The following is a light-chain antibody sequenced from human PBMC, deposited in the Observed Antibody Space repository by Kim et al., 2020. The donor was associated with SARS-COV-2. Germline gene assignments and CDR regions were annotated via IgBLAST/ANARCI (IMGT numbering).Light chain of an antibody. CDR1: GSAVGDYDF. J-gene: IGLJ1*01. V-gene: IGLV2-8*01. CDR2: EVT. CDR3: GSYAGSNTYV. Sequence: GQTYTTARKCTGSAVGDYDFVSWYQQNPDKAPKLMFYEVTTRPSGVPDRFSGSKSGNTASLTVSGLLAEDEADYYCGSYAGSNTYVFGAGTKVTVL.